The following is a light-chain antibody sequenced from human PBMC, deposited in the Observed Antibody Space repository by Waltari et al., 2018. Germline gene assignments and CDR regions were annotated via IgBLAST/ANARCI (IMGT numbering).Light chain of an antibody. CDR3: TSVAASGDLV. Sequence: QSALTQPPSASGSPGQAVTISCTGSSGDVGYYDFVSWYQQHPGNVPRLLIFEVTRRPAGVPDRFSGSKSETTASLTVSGLQPEDEADYYCTSVAASGDLVFGGGTKLTVL. CDR2: EVT. J-gene: IGLJ3*02. CDR1: SGDVGYYDF. V-gene: IGLV2-8*01.